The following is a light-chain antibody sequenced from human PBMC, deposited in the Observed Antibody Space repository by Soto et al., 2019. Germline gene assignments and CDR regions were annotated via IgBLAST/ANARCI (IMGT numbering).Light chain of an antibody. J-gene: IGKJ5*01. Sequence: EIVMTQSPATLSVSPGERATLSCRASQSVSSNLAWYQQKPGQAPRLLIYGASTSTTGIQARFSGSGSGTEFTLTISSLQSEDFAVYYCQQYNNWPPSTFGEGTRLEIK. V-gene: IGKV3-15*01. CDR1: QSVSSN. CDR3: QQYNNWPPST. CDR2: GAS.